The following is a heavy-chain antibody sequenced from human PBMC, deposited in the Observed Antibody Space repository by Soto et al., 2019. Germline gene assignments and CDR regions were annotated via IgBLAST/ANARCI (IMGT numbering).Heavy chain of an antibody. CDR3: ARVLSSTIFGVVFSYYYYGMDV. CDR1: GFTFSSYG. V-gene: IGHV3-33*01. J-gene: IGHJ6*02. Sequence: PGGSLRLSCAASGFTFSSYGMHWVRQAPGKGLEWVAVIWYDGSNKYYADSVKGRFTISRDNSKNTLYLQMNSLRAEDTAVYYCARVLSSTIFGVVFSYYYYGMDVWGQGTTVTVSS. CDR2: IWYDGSNK. D-gene: IGHD3-3*01.